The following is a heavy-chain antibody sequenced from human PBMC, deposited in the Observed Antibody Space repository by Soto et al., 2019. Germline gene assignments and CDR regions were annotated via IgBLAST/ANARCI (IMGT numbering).Heavy chain of an antibody. CDR1: GFTFSSYA. D-gene: IGHD6-13*01. V-gene: IGHV3-23*01. Sequence: GGSLRLSCAASGFTFSSYAMSWVRQAPGKGLEWVSAISGSGGSTYYADSVKGRFTISRDNSKNTLYLQMNSLRAEDTAVYYCANLLVKAADKLVIDAFDIWGQGTMVTVSS. CDR2: ISGSGGST. CDR3: ANLLVKAADKLVIDAFDI. J-gene: IGHJ3*02.